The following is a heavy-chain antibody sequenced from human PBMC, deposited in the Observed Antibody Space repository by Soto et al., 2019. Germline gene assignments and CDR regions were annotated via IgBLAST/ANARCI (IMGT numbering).Heavy chain of an antibody. CDR2: VYYSGST. CDR3: ARVKRSTSRLDP. D-gene: IGHD1-26*01. CDR1: GGSTSGAYY. J-gene: IGHJ5*02. V-gene: IGHV4-61*08. Sequence: PSETLSLTCTVSGGSTSGAYYWSWIRQPPGKGLEWIGYVYYSGSTSYNPSLETGVTISVDTSKNQFSLKLTSVTPADTAIYYCARVKRSTSRLDPWGQGTLVTVSS.